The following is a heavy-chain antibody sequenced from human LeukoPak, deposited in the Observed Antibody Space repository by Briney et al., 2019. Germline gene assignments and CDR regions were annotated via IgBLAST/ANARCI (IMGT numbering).Heavy chain of an antibody. V-gene: IGHV3-64D*06. Sequence: PGGSLRLSCSASGFTFSSYAMHWVRQPPGKGLEYVSAISSNGGSTYYADSVKGRFTISRDNSKTTLYLKMSSQRAEVTAVYYCVKAGNYDILTGYYNVPPFDYWGQGTLVTVSS. CDR1: GFTFSSYA. CDR3: VKAGNYDILTGYYNVPPFDY. D-gene: IGHD3-9*01. CDR2: ISSNGGST. J-gene: IGHJ4*02.